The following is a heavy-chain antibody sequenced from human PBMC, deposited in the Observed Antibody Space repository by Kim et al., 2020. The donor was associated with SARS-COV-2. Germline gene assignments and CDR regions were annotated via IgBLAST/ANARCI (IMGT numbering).Heavy chain of an antibody. CDR3: ARGDTIFGVVINAFDI. J-gene: IGHJ3*02. CDR2: IYDSGST. Sequence: SETLSLTCTVSGGSISSGGYYWSWIRQHPGKGLEWIGYIYDSGSTYYNPSLKGRVTISVDTSKNQFSLKLSSVTAADTAVYYCARGDTIFGVVINAFDIWGQGTMVTVSP. V-gene: IGHV4-31*03. CDR1: GGSISSGGYY. D-gene: IGHD3-3*01.